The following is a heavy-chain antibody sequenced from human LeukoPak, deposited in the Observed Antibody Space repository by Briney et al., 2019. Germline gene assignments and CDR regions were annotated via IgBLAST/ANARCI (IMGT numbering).Heavy chain of an antibody. V-gene: IGHV4-30-2*01. J-gene: IGHJ4*01. D-gene: IGHD6-6*01. CDR2: IYHSGNT. Sequence: KPSETLSLTCSVFGGSIGTVGYYWSWIRQPPGKGLEWIGYIYHSGNTYYNPSLKRRVTISVDRSKNQFSVKLSSVTAADTAVYYCARLEDRIRGLTARPFDYWGQGTLVTVSS. CDR1: GGSIGTVGYY. CDR3: ARLEDRIRGLTARPFDY.